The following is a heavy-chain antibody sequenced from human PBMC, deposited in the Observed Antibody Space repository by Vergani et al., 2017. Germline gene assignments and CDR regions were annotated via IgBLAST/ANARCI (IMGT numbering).Heavy chain of an antibody. J-gene: IGHJ6*02. V-gene: IGHV3-21*06. CDR2: ISSSGNYV. CDR3: ARDQGSGTNRHHYGMDV. CDR1: GVTFGSYS. D-gene: IGHD3-10*01. Sequence: EENLVESGGGLVKPGGSLRLSCVASGVTFGSYSVNWVRQAPGRGLEWVSSISSSGNYVYYTASVKGRFSISRDNAKSLLSLQMNSLRADDTAVYYCARDQGSGTNRHHYGMDVWGQGTTVTVSS.